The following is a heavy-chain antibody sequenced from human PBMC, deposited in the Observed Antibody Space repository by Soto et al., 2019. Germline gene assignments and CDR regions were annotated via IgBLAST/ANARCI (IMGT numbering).Heavy chain of an antibody. CDR3: AHRRFYVWGNWFFDY. J-gene: IGHJ4*02. D-gene: IGHD3-16*01. V-gene: IGHV2-5*02. CDR2: IYLDDDK. Sequence: QITLKESGPTLVKPTQTLTLTCTFSGFSLSTSGVGVGWIRQPPGKALEWLALIYLDDDKRYSPSLKSRLTIPKDTSKNQVVLTMTNMDPVDTATYYCAHRRFYVWGNWFFDYWGQRTLVPVSS. CDR1: GFSLSTSGVG.